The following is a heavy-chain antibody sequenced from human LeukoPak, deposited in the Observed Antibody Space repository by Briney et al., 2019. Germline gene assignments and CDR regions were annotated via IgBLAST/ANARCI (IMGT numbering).Heavy chain of an antibody. CDR2: IYHSGST. CDR1: GGSISSGGYS. D-gene: IGHD4-23*01. CDR3: ATALDRYGGNGDAFDI. Sequence: KASQTLSLTCAVSGGSISSGGYSWSWIRQPPGKGLEWIGYIYHSGSTYYNPSLKSRVTISVDRSISTAYLQWSSLKASDTAMYYCATALDRYGGNGDAFDIWGQGTMVTVSS. J-gene: IGHJ3*02. V-gene: IGHV4-30-2*01.